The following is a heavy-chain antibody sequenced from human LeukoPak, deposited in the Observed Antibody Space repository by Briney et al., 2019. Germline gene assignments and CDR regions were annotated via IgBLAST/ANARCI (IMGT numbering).Heavy chain of an antibody. J-gene: IGHJ4*02. CDR1: GGSISTYY. D-gene: IGHD6-13*01. Sequence: SETLSLTCTVSGGSISTYYWNWIRQPPGKGLEWIGYVYYTGSTNYNPSLKSRVTISVDTSKNQFSLKLSSVTAADTAVYYCARGLAAAGWGDWGQGALVTVSS. CDR3: ARGLAAAGWGD. V-gene: IGHV4-59*12. CDR2: VYYTGST.